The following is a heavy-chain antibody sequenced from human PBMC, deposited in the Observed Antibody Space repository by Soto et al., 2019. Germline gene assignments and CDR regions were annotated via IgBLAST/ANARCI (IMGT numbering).Heavy chain of an antibody. CDR3: ARDDYASTGRNSGFDY. D-gene: IGHD3-22*01. CDR2: ISYDGSNQ. CDR1: GFTFRNYA. V-gene: IGHV3-30-3*01. Sequence: QVHLVESGGGVVQPGKSLRLSCAASGFTFRNYAMHWVRQVRQAPGQGLEWVAVISYDGSNQFYADSVKGRFTISRDDAKNALYLQMTSLRADDTAVYYCARDDYASTGRNSGFDYWGQGTLVTVSS. J-gene: IGHJ4*02.